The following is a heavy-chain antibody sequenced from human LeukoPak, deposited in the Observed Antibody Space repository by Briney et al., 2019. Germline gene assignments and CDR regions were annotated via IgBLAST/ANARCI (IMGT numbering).Heavy chain of an antibody. Sequence: SETLSLTCTVSGGSISSYYWSWIRQPAGKGLEWIGRIYTSGSTNYNPSLKSRVTMSVDTSKNQFSLKLSSVTAADTAVYYCAREWVGVLMVRGVISPNAFDIWGQGTMVTVSS. CDR2: IYTSGST. CDR1: GGSISSYY. V-gene: IGHV4-4*07. CDR3: AREWVGVLMVRGVISPNAFDI. D-gene: IGHD3-10*01. J-gene: IGHJ3*02.